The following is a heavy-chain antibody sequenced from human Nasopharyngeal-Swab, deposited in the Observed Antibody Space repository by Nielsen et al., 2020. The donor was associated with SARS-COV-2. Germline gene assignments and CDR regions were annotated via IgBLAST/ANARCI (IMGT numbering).Heavy chain of an antibody. D-gene: IGHD2-15*01. Sequence: GRSLRPSCPPSGSPFTIFSISWVRPPPGKGLEWVANIKQGGSEKYYVASVKGRFTISRDNAKNSLYLQMNSLRAEDTAVYYCARGALAARPYNLFDPWGQGTLVTVSS. CDR3: ARGALAARPYNLFDP. V-gene: IGHV3-7*01. CDR1: GSPFTIFS. J-gene: IGHJ5*02. CDR2: IKQGGSEK.